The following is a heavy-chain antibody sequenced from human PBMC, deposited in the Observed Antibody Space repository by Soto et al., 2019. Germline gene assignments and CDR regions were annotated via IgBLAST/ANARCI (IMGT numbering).Heavy chain of an antibody. CDR1: GYTFTSYA. CDR2: INAGNGNT. V-gene: IGHV1-3*01. Sequence: ASVKVSCKASGYTFTSYAMHWVRQAPGQRLEWMGWINAGNGNTKYSQKFQGRVTITRDTSASTAYMELSSLRSEDTAVYYCARDSISCSGGSCYGVGDYWGQGTLVTVSS. CDR3: ARDSISCSGGSCYGVGDY. J-gene: IGHJ4*02. D-gene: IGHD2-15*01.